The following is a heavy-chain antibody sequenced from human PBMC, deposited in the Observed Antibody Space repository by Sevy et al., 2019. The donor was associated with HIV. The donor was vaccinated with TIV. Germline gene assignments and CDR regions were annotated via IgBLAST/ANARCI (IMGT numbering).Heavy chain of an antibody. CDR2: MIPIFGTA. D-gene: IGHD1-26*01. CDR3: AKGATNNWFDP. J-gene: IGHJ5*02. V-gene: IGHV1-69*06. Sequence: ASVKVSCKASGGTFSSYAISWVRQAPGQGLEWMGGMIPIFGTANYAQKFQGRVTITADKSTSTAYMELSSLRSEDTAVYYCAKGATNNWFDPWGQGTLVTVSS. CDR1: GGTFSSYA.